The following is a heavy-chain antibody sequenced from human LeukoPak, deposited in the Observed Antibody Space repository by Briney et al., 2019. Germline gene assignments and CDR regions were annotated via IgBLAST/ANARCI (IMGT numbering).Heavy chain of an antibody. Sequence: PGGSLRLSCAVSGFRVSDYYMGWVRQAPGKGLEWVGLIRDSGEAFYADFARGRFAISRDESENTLYLRMNSLRVEDTAVYFCARDRAANQDWVEFDPWGQGTPVIVSS. D-gene: IGHD3/OR15-3a*01. CDR1: GFRVSDYY. CDR3: ARDRAANQDWVEFDP. J-gene: IGHJ5*02. CDR2: IRDSGEA. V-gene: IGHV3-66*03.